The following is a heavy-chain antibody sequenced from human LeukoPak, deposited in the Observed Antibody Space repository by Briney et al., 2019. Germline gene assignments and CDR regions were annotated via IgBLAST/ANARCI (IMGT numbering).Heavy chain of an antibody. CDR3: ARDTRYSGSYYYYYYMDV. CDR2: INSDGSST. Sequence: GGSLRLSCAASGFTFSSYWMHWVRQAPGKGLVWVSRINSDGSSTSYADSVKGRSTISRDNAKNTLYLQMNSLRAEDTAVYYCARDTRYSGSYYYYYYMDVWGKGTTVTVSS. D-gene: IGHD1-26*01. J-gene: IGHJ6*03. V-gene: IGHV3-74*01. CDR1: GFTFSSYW.